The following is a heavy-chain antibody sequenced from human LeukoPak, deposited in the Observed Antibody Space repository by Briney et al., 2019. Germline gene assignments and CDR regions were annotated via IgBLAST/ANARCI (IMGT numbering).Heavy chain of an antibody. CDR2: ISGSGGST. Sequence: PGGSLRLSCAASGFTFSSYAMSWVRQAPGKGLEWVSAISGSGGSTYYADSVKGRFTISRDNSRNTLYLQMNSLRAEDTAVDYCAKDSTAWGVIDSFDYWGQGTLVTVSS. CDR1: GFTFSSYA. V-gene: IGHV3-23*01. CDR3: AKDSTAWGVIDSFDY. D-gene: IGHD3-16*02. J-gene: IGHJ4*02.